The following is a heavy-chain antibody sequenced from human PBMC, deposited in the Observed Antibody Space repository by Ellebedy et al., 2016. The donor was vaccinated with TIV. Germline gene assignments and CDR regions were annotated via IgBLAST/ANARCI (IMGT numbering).Heavy chain of an antibody. CDR2: VHHSGST. J-gene: IGHJ4*02. D-gene: IGHD3-9*01. CDR3: AREEFDILTGYQKGFDH. CDR1: GDSINNYF. V-gene: IGHV4-59*01. Sequence: PSETLSLTCTVSGDSINNYFWSWIRQPPGKGLEWIGYVHHSGSTNYNPSLKSRVTISVDMSKNQFSLQLSSLTAADPAVYYCAREEFDILTGYQKGFDHWGQGTLVTVSS.